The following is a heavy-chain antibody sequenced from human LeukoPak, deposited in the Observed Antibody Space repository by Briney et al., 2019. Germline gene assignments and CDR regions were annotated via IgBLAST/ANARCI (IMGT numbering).Heavy chain of an antibody. CDR3: ARRSGSYSFLDY. CDR2: IYPGDSDA. J-gene: IGHJ4*02. V-gene: IGHV5-51*01. Sequence: GESLKISCKGSGYTFASYWIAWVRQMPGKGLEWMGIIYPGDSDARYSPSFQGQVTISADKSISTAYLQRSSLKASDTAMYYCARRSGSYSFLDYWGQGTLVTVSS. CDR1: GYTFASYW. D-gene: IGHD1-26*01.